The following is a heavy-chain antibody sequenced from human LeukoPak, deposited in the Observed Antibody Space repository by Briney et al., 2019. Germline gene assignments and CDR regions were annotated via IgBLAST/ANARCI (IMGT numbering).Heavy chain of an antibody. CDR1: GGSFSGYY. CDR2: INHSGST. J-gene: IGHJ3*02. CDR3: ARRPQWLRWGHAFDI. V-gene: IGHV4-34*01. D-gene: IGHD5-12*01. Sequence: PSETPSLTCAVYGGSFSGYYWSWIRQPPGKGLEWIGEINHSGSTNYNPSLKSRVTISVDTSKNQFSLKLSSVTAADTAVYYCARRPQWLRWGHAFDIWGQGTMVTVSS.